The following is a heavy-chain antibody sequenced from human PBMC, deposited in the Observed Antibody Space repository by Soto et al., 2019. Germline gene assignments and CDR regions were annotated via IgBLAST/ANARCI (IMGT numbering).Heavy chain of an antibody. D-gene: IGHD6-19*01. CDR1: VFTFSSYA. CDR3: AKSRWLDRTYYFDY. V-gene: IGHV3-23*01. CDR2: ISGSGGST. J-gene: IGHJ4*02. Sequence: PWGSLLLSCAASVFTFSSYAMSWVGQAPGKGLEWVSAISGSGGSTYYADSVKGRFTISRDNSKNTLYLQMNSLRAEDTAVYYCAKSRWLDRTYYFDYWGQGTMVTVSS.